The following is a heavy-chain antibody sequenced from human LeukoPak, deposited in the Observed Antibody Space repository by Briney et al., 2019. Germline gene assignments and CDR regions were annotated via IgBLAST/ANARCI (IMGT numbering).Heavy chain of an antibody. V-gene: IGHV1-18*01. CDR2: ISAYNGNT. CDR3: ARDRSAAVGATSDY. D-gene: IGHD1-26*01. CDR1: GYTFTSYG. Sequence: GASVKVSCKASGYTFTSYGFSWVRQAPGQGLEWMGWISAYNGNTDYPQNLQGRVTLTIDTSTSTAYMELRSLRSDDTAVYYCARDRSAAVGATSDYWGQGTLVTVSS. J-gene: IGHJ4*02.